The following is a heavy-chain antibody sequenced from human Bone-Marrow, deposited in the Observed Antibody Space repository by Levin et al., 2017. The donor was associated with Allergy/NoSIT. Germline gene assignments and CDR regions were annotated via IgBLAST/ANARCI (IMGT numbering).Heavy chain of an antibody. J-gene: IGHJ1*01. CDR1: GFTFDDYA. CDR2: ITWNSGSI. V-gene: IGHV3-9*01. CDR3: AKDMSAGGEYFQL. Sequence: PGGSLRLSCAASGFTFDDYAMHWVRQAPGKGLEWVSGITWNSGSIGYADSVKGRFTISRDNAKNSLYLQMNSLRAEDTALYYCAKDMSAGGEYFQLWGQGTLVTVSS. D-gene: IGHD6-13*01.